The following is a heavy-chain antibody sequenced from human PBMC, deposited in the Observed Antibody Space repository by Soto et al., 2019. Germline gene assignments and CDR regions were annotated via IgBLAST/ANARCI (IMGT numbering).Heavy chain of an antibody. Sequence: QLQLQESGPGLVKPSETLSLTCTVSGGSIGSSTYSLGWIRQPPGKGLEWIGTIYYSGSTFYNPSLKSRVTISVDTSKNQFSLKLRSVTAADTAVYYCARLRAQLHHTRRTFYYYGMDVWGQGTAVTVSS. CDR2: IYYSGST. V-gene: IGHV4-39*01. J-gene: IGHJ6*02. CDR1: GGSIGSSTYS. CDR3: ARLRAQLHHTRRTFYYYGMDV. D-gene: IGHD1-7*01.